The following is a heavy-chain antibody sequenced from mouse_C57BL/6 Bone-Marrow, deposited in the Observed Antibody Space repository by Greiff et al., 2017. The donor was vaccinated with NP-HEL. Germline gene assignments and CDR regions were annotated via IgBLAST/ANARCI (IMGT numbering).Heavy chain of an antibody. Sequence: VQLQQSGAELVRPGASVKLSCTASGFNIKDYYMHWVKQRPEQGLEWIGRIDPEDGDTEYAPKFQGKATMTADPSSNTAYLQLSSLTSEDTAVYYCTTPYHSNRYFDVWGTGTTVTVSS. CDR1: GFNIKDYY. V-gene: IGHV14-1*01. CDR2: IDPEDGDT. D-gene: IGHD2-5*01. CDR3: TTPYHSNRYFDV. J-gene: IGHJ1*03.